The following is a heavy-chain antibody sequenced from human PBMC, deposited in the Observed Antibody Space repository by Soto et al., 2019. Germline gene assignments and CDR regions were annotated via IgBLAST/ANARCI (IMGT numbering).Heavy chain of an antibody. CDR2: ISRNGGST. Sequence: GGSLRLSYSACGLTYSSYAMHWVRPAPAQGQEYIPPISRNGGSTYYADSVKGRVTMTRETSITPAYMELSTLNSDYTAMYSSTRAPTLAGASSKHLPYNYWRQGTLVIFSS. V-gene: IGHV3-64*04. J-gene: IGHJ4*02. CDR1: GLTYSSYA. D-gene: IGHD6-19*01. CDR3: TRAPTLAGASSKHLPYNY.